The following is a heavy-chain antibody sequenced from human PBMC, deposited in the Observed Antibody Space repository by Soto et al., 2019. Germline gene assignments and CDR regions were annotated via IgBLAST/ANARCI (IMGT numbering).Heavy chain of an antibody. CDR1: GFTFSQYA. D-gene: IGHD3-22*01. Sequence: PGGSLRLSCAVSGFTFSQYAMSWVRQAPGKGLEWVAAIHGSGVHTFYAASVKGRFTISRDNSKNTLYLQMDGLRAEDTALYYCATPHYYDTTGFYSRFDYWGQGTLVTVSS. J-gene: IGHJ4*02. V-gene: IGHV3-23*01. CDR3: ATPHYYDTTGFYSRFDY. CDR2: IHGSGVHT.